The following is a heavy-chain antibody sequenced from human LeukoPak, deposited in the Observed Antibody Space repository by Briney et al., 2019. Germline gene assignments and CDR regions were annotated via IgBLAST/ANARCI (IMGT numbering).Heavy chain of an antibody. D-gene: IGHD6-19*01. CDR2: IYYSGST. CDR1: GGSISSYY. V-gene: IGHV4-59*08. Sequence: PSETLSLTCTVSGGSISSYYWSWLRQPPGKGLEWIGYIYYSGSTNYNPSLKSRVTISVDTSKNQFSLKLSSVTAADTAVYYCARHAGEMQWLVSSWFDPWGQGTLVTVSS. CDR3: ARHAGEMQWLVSSWFDP. J-gene: IGHJ5*02.